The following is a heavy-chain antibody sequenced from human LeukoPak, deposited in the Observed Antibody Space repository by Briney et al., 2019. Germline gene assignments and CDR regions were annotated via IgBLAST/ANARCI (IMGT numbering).Heavy chain of an antibody. V-gene: IGHV3-43D*03. D-gene: IGHD3-22*01. CDR2: VSWDGGST. CDR1: GFDFDDFA. CDR3: AKDMVVLSHYYDSSGYNAFDI. J-gene: IGHJ3*02. Sequence: GGSLRLSCAASGFDFDDFAMHWVRQAPGKGLEWISLVSWDGGSTYYSDSVKGRFTISRDNSKNSLSLQMNSLRAEDTALYYCAKDMVVLSHYYDSSGYNAFDIWGQGTMVTVSS.